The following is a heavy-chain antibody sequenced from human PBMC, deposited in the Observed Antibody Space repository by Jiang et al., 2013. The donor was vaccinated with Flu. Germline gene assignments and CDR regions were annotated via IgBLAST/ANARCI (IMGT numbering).Heavy chain of an antibody. CDR2: INPRTDGR. V-gene: IGHV1-2*02. J-gene: IGHJ4*02. Sequence: SGAEVKKPGASVRVSCKASGYSFTDHSIHWARRAPGKSLEWMGWINPRTDGRDYAQKFQGRVTLTRDSSIDTVYMEMNSLISDDTAVYYCARQFGYGSLYYFDYWGQGTLITVSS. D-gene: IGHD5-18*01. CDR3: ARQFGYGSLYYFDY. CDR1: GYSFTDHS.